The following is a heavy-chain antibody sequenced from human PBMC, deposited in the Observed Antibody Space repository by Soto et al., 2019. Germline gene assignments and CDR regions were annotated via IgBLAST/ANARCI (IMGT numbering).Heavy chain of an antibody. CDR2: IYNNGST. CDR3: ARDPDSRGYSYFDY. V-gene: IGHV4-59*01. D-gene: IGHD3-22*01. J-gene: IGHJ4*02. CDR1: GGSISNFH. Sequence: PSETLSPICTISGGSISNFHWSWIRQPPGKALEWIGYIYNNGSTNYSPSLKSRVTISVDTSKNQFSLKLSSVTAADTAVYYCARDPDSRGYSYFDYWGQGTLVTVS.